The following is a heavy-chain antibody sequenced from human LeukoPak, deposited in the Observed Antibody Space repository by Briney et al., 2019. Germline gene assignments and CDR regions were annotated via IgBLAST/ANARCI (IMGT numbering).Heavy chain of an antibody. D-gene: IGHD3-9*01. J-gene: IGHJ4*02. CDR2: ISAYNGNT. CDR3: ANPGPPLDYDILTGFRY. CDR1: GYTFTSYG. V-gene: IGHV1-18*01. Sequence: GASVKASCKASGYTFTSYGISWVRQAPGQGLEWMGWISAYNGNTNYAQKLQGRVTMTTDTSTDTAYMELSSLRSEDTAVYYCANPGPPLDYDILTGFRYWGQGTLVTVSS.